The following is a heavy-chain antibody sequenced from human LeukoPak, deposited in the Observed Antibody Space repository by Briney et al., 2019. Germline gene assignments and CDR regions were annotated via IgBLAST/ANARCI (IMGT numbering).Heavy chain of an antibody. J-gene: IGHJ6*02. V-gene: IGHV3-23*01. D-gene: IGHD3-10*01. CDR2: ISGSGGST. CDR3: GRYYYGSGSGLDV. Sequence: HPGGSLRLSCAASGFTFGNYAMSWVRQAPGKGLEWVSAISGSGGSTYYADSVKGRFTISRDNSKNTLYLQMNSLRAEDTAVYYCGRYYYGSGSGLDVWGQGTTVTVSS. CDR1: GFTFGNYA.